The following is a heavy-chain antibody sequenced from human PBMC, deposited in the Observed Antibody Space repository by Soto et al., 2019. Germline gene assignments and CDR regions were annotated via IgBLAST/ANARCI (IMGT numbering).Heavy chain of an antibody. CDR2: ISTYNGDT. J-gene: IGHJ5*02. Sequence: QVQLVQSGAEVKKPGASVQVSCKASGYGFTRYGINWVRQAPGPGLEWLGWISTYNGDTDYAQKFQGRVTMTTDTSTTTAYMDLRSLPSDDTAVYFCARGDSTGSPRGWFDPWGQGTLVTVSS. V-gene: IGHV1-18*04. D-gene: IGHD2-8*02. CDR1: GYGFTRYG. CDR3: ARGDSTGSPRGWFDP.